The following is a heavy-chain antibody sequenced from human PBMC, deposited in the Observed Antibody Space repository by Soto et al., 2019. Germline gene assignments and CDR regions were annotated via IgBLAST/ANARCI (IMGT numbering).Heavy chain of an antibody. J-gene: IGHJ4*02. D-gene: IGHD2-2*01. CDR3: ARYQLPSFFAY. V-gene: IGHV4-59*08. CDR2: IYYSGST. Sequence: GKGLEWIGYIYYSGSTNYNPSLKSRVTISVDTSKNQFSLKLSSVTAADTAVYYCARYQLPSFFAYWGQGTLVTVTS.